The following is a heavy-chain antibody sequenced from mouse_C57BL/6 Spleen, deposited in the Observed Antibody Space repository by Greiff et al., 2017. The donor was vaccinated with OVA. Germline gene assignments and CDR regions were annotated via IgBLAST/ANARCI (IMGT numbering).Heavy chain of an antibody. CDR1: GYTFTSYW. J-gene: IGHJ2*01. CDR3: ARGDDYSC. D-gene: IGHD2-4*01. CDR2: IDPGSGNT. V-gene: IGHV1-62-3*01. Sequence: VQLQQPGAELVKPGASVKLSCKASGYTFTSYWMHWVKQRPGRGLEWIGRIDPGSGNTKYNEKFKGKATLTVDTSSSTAYMQLSSLTSEDSAVYFCARGDDYSCWGQGTTLTVSS.